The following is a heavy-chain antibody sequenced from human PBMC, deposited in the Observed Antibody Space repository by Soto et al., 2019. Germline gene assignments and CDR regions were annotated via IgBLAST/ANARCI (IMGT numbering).Heavy chain of an antibody. CDR2: ISGGGDAA. Sequence: PGGSLRLSCAATGFTFNNFAMNWVRQGPGKGLEWVSGISGGGDAARYADSVKGRFTISRDNAESMVYLDMYSLIPDDTAIYYCAKKIHSSSRFAYWGQGKQVTVSS. J-gene: IGHJ4*02. D-gene: IGHD6-6*01. V-gene: IGHV3-23*01. CDR3: AKKIHSSSRFAY. CDR1: GFTFNNFA.